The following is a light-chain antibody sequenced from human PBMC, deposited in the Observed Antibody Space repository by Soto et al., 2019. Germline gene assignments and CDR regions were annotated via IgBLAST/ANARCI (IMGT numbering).Light chain of an antibody. CDR2: NIS. Sequence: DIVMTQTPLASPVSLGQPASISCRSSQSLEHRDGNTYLSWLQQRPGQPPRLLIYNISNRFSGVPDRFSGRGAGTYFTLKISRVEAEDAGAYYCVQGTQFPQTFGQGTKLEI. CDR3: VQGTQFPQT. J-gene: IGKJ2*01. CDR1: QSLEHRDGNTY. V-gene: IGKV2-24*01.